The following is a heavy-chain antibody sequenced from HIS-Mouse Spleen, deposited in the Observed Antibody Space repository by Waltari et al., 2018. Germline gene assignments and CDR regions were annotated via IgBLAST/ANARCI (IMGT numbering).Heavy chain of an antibody. Sequence: QVQPVQHGAEVKKPGASVKVTCKASGDTFPSYGISWVRQAPGQGLEWMGWISAYNGNTNYAQKLQGRVTMTTDTSTSTAYMELRSLRSDDTAVYYCARLRDDYGDYDAFDIWGQGTMVTVSS. CDR3: ARLRDDYGDYDAFDI. CDR2: ISAYNGNT. CDR1: GDTFPSYG. J-gene: IGHJ3*02. D-gene: IGHD4-17*01. V-gene: IGHV1-18*01.